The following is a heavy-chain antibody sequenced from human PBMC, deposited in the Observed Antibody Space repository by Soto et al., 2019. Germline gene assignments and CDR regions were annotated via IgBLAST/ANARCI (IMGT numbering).Heavy chain of an antibody. J-gene: IGHJ6*02. CDR2: IYPGDSDT. D-gene: IGHD6-6*01. CDR1: GYSFTSYW. CDR3: AYSSSSDYYYYGMDV. V-gene: IGHV5-51*01. Sequence: PGESLKISCKGSGYSFTSYWIGWVRQMPGKGLEWMGIIYPGDSDTRYSPSFQGQVTISADKSISTAYLQWSSLKASDTAMYYCAYSSSSDYYYYGMDVRGQGTTVTVSS.